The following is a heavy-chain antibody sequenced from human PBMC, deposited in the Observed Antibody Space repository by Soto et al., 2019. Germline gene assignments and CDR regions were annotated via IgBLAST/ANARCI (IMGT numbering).Heavy chain of an antibody. V-gene: IGHV3-49*04. CDR1: GFTFGNYA. CDR2: IRSKVFNRTT. Sequence: GSLRLSCTVSGFTFGNYALTWVRQAPGKAPEWVGLIRSKVFNRTTEYATSVKGRFTLTRDDSKNIASLQMNSLKTEDTAVYYCTRLTNIAPYYFDYWGQGTLVTVS. J-gene: IGHJ4*02. D-gene: IGHD6-13*01. CDR3: TRLTNIAPYYFDY.